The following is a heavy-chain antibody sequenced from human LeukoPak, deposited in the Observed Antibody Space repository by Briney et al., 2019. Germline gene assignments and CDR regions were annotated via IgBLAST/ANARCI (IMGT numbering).Heavy chain of an antibody. Sequence: PGGSLRLSCAASGFTFSSYGMHWVRQAPGKGLEGVAFIRYDGSNKYYPDSVKGRFTISRDNSKNTLYLQTNTLRSEDTAVYYCAKDASGYEFDYWGQGTLVTVSS. CDR3: AKDASGYEFDY. CDR2: IRYDGSNK. V-gene: IGHV3-30*02. CDR1: GFTFSSYG. J-gene: IGHJ4*02. D-gene: IGHD5-12*01.